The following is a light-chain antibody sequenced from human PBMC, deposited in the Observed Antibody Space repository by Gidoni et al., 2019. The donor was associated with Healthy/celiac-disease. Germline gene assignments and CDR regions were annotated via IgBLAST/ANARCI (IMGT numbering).Light chain of an antibody. CDR1: QSVSSY. CDR2: AAS. CDR3: QQRSNWPSL. V-gene: IGKV3-11*01. J-gene: IGKJ4*01. Sequence: DIVLTQSPATLSLSPGERATITCRASQSVSSYLAWYQQKPGQAPRLLIYAASNRATGIPARFSGSGSGTDFTLTISSLEPEDFAVYYCQQRSNWPSLFXGXTKVEIK.